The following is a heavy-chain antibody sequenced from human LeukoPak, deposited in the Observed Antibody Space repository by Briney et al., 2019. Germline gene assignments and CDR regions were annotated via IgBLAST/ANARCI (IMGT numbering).Heavy chain of an antibody. CDR3: ARYYYDSSGYYYFDY. Sequence: KPGGSLRLSCAASGFNFRDYYMSWIRQAPGKGLEYISYSSGSGSTIYYADSVKGRFTISRDNAKNSLSLRMNSLRAEDTAVYFCARYYYDSSGYYYFDYWGQGTLVTVSS. CDR2: SSGSGSTI. D-gene: IGHD3-22*01. V-gene: IGHV3-11*01. CDR1: GFNFRDYY. J-gene: IGHJ4*02.